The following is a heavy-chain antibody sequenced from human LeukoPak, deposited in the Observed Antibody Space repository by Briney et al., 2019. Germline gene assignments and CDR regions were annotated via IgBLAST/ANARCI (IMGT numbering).Heavy chain of an antibody. CDR2: IKSKSDGGTT. CDR3: TTDPRNGYYFDF. D-gene: IGHD1-1*01. V-gene: IGHV3-15*01. J-gene: IGHJ4*02. CDR1: GFTFSNVW. Sequence: PGGSLRLSCAVSGFTFSNVWVSWVRQAPGKGLEWVGRIKSKSDGGTTDYAAPVKGRFTFSRDDSRNTLYLQMNSLNTADTAVYYCTTDPRNGYYFDFWGQGTLVTVSS.